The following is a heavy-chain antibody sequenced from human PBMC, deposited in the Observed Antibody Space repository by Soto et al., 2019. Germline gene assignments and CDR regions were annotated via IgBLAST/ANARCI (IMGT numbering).Heavy chain of an antibody. Sequence: PGGSLRLSCAASGCTFNNYGMHWVRQAPGKGLEWVAVIWNDGNGYYYANSVKGRFTISRDNSKNTLYLQMSSLRAEDTAVYYCARRQISPPTRGAASARGGMDVWGQGTTVTVSS. CDR1: GCTFNNYG. CDR2: IWNDGNGY. V-gene: IGHV3-33*01. D-gene: IGHD6-13*01. J-gene: IGHJ6*02. CDR3: ARRQISPPTRGAASARGGMDV.